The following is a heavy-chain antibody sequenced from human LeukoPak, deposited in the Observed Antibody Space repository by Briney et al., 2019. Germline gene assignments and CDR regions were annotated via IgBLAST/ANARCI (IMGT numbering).Heavy chain of an antibody. J-gene: IGHJ5*02. CDR2: IWFDGSYK. D-gene: IGHD1-14*01. Sequence: GGSLRLSCAVSGLTFSSYGMHWVRQAPGEGLEWVALIWFDGSYKYYADSVKGRFTISRDNSKNTLSLQLNSLRAEDTAVYYCARFGTSSGTGITRNNWFDPWGQGTLVTVSS. V-gene: IGHV3-33*01. CDR3: ARFGTSSGTGITRNNWFDP. CDR1: GLTFSSYG.